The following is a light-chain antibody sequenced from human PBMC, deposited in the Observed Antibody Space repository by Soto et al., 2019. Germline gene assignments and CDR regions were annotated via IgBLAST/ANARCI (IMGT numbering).Light chain of an antibody. CDR3: TSYTSSSTYV. J-gene: IGLJ1*01. CDR2: NVS. Sequence: QAVVTQPASVSGSPGQSITVSCTGTSSDVGGHNSVSWYQQHPDKAPKLMIYNVSNRPSGVSNRFSGSKSSNTASLTISGLLAEDEADYYCTSYTSSSTYVFAAGTKVTVL. V-gene: IGLV2-14*01. CDR1: SSDVGGHNS.